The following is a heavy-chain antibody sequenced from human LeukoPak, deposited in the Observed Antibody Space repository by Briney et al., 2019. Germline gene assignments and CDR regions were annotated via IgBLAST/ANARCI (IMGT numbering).Heavy chain of an antibody. CDR3: ASVAENSSGYSY. D-gene: IGHD3-22*01. CDR1: GGTFRKYT. J-gene: IGHJ4*02. CDR2: SIPVFGSA. V-gene: IGHV1-69*05. Sequence: SVKVSCKSSGGTFRKYTFTWVRQAPGQGLEWMGWSIPVFGSANCARKFQGAVTMTTDESTRTAYLELSSLRSDDTAVYYCASVAENSSGYSYWGQGTLVTVSS.